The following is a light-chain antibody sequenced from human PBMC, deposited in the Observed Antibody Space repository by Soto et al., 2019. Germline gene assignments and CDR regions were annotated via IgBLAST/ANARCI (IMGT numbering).Light chain of an antibody. J-gene: IGLJ2*01. CDR2: RNN. CDR1: SSNIGSNY. CDR3: AAWDDSLSGRV. V-gene: IGLV1-47*01. Sequence: QAVVTQPPSASGTPEQRVTISCSGSSSNIGSNYVYWYQQLPGTAPKLLIYRNNQRPSGVPDRFSGSKSGTSASLAISGLRSEDEAEYYCAAWDDSLSGRVFGGGTKVTVL.